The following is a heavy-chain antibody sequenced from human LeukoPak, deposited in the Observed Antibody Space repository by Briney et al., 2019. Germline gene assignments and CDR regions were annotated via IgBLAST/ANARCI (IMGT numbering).Heavy chain of an antibody. Sequence: PSETLSLTCSVSGRSISPYYWSWFRQAPGRGLEWVGYIFSSGAASYKPSLKSRVTLSVDTSKNQSSLRLNSVTPADTAVYYCARGTYYYGSGSYNHYYYMDVWGKGTTVTISS. CDR2: IFSSGAA. J-gene: IGHJ6*03. CDR3: ARGTYYYGSGSYNHYYYMDV. V-gene: IGHV4-59*01. D-gene: IGHD3-10*01. CDR1: GRSISPYY.